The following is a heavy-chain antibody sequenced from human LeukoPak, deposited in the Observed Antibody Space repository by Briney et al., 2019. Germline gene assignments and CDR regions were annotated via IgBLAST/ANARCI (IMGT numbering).Heavy chain of an antibody. V-gene: IGHV3-21*04. CDR2: ISSSSSYI. CDR1: GFTFSSYS. D-gene: IGHD3-10*01. J-gene: IGHJ4*02. Sequence: GGSLRLSCAASGFTFSSYSMNWVRQAPGKGLEWVSSISSSSSYIYYADSVKGRFTISRDNAKNSLYLQMNSLRAEDTAVYYCAKDRAPLGQYDYWGQGTLVTVSS. CDR3: AKDRAPLGQYDY.